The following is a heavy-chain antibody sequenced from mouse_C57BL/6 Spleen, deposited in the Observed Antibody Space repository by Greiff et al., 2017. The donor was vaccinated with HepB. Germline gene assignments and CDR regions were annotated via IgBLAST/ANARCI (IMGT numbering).Heavy chain of an antibody. CDR2: IRNKANGYTT. Sequence: EVKLMESGGGLVQPGGSLSLSCAASGFTFTDYYMSWVRQPPGKALEWLGFIRNKANGYTTEYSASVKGRFTISRDNSQSILYLQMNAQRAEDSATYYCARPADGYYAMDYWGQGTSVTVSS. D-gene: IGHD2-3*01. J-gene: IGHJ4*01. CDR1: GFTFTDYY. CDR3: ARPADGYYAMDY. V-gene: IGHV7-3*01.